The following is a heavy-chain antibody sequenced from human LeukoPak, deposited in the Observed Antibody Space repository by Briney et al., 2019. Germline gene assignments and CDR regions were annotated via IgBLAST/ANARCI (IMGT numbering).Heavy chain of an antibody. J-gene: IGHJ4*02. CDR1: GGSISSTTYY. Sequence: PSETLSLTCIVSGGSISSTTYYWGWIRQPPGKGLEWIGSIYYSGSTYYNPSLKSRVIISIDTSKNHFSVKLSSVTAADTAVYYCASGRYSSSPVDYWGQGTLVTVSS. V-gene: IGHV4-39*07. CDR3: ASGRYSSSPVDY. D-gene: IGHD6-13*01. CDR2: IYYSGST.